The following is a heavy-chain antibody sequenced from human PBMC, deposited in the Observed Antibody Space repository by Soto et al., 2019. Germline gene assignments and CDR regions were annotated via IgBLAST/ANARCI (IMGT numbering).Heavy chain of an antibody. V-gene: IGHV4-59*08. D-gene: IGHD3-10*01. CDR3: ARRYGLSAFDI. Sequence: PSETLSLTCTVSGGSISSYYWSWIRQPPGKGLEWIGYIYYSGSTNYNPSLKSRVTISVGTSKNQFSLKLSSVTAADTAVYYCARRYGLSAFDIWGQGTMVTVSS. CDR2: IYYSGST. CDR1: GGSISSYY. J-gene: IGHJ3*02.